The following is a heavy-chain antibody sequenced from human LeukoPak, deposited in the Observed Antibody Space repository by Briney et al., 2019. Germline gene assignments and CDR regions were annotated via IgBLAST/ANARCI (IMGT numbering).Heavy chain of an antibody. J-gene: IGHJ4*02. CDR3: ASGGYSYGFDY. D-gene: IGHD5-18*01. CDR2: IYHNGNT. CDR1: GGSISSGGYS. Sequence: KTSETLSLTCAVSGGSISSGGYSWSWIRQPPGKGLEWIGYIYHNGNTYYSPPLKSRVTISVDRSKNQLSLKLSSVTAADTAMYYCASGGYSYGFDYWGQGTLVTVSS. V-gene: IGHV4-30-2*01.